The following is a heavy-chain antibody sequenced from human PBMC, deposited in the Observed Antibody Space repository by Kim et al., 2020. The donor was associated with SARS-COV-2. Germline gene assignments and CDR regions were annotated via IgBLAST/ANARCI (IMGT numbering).Heavy chain of an antibody. J-gene: IGHJ6*02. D-gene: IGHD3-3*01. CDR3: ARSVPLRFLEWLRPRGYYYGMDV. Sequence: SQTLSLTCAISGDSVSSNSAAWNWIRQSPSRGLEWLGRTYYRSKWYNDYAVSVKSRITINPDTSKNQFSLQLNSVTPEDTALYYCARSVPLRFLEWLRPRGYYYGMDVWGQGTTVTVSS. CDR2: TYYRSKWYN. CDR1: GDSVSSNSAA. V-gene: IGHV6-1*01.